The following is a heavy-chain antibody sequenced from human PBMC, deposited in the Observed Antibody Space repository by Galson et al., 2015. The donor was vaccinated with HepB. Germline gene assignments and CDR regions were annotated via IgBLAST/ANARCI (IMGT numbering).Heavy chain of an antibody. D-gene: IGHD3-10*01. CDR3: ARDRGIRDGSGSSYHYYYYG. CDR2: ISSVSTTR. Sequence: SLRLSCAASGFSFGHYNMNWVRQAPGKGLEWISHISSVSTTRQYADSVKGRFTISRDDAKNSVFLQMNNLRVEDTAVYYCARDRGIRDGSGSSYHYYYYG. CDR1: GFSFGHYN. V-gene: IGHV3-48*01. J-gene: IGHJ6*01.